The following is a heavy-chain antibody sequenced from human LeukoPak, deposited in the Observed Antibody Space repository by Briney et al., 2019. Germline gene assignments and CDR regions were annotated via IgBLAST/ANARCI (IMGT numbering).Heavy chain of an antibody. Sequence: ASVKVSCKASGYTFTSYAMNWVRQAPGQGLEWMGWINTNTGNPTYVQGFTGRFVFSLDTSVNTAYLQISNLKAEDTAVYYCARGGSGSRRLGSDYWGQGTLVTVSS. CDR3: ARGGSGSRRLGSDY. J-gene: IGHJ4*02. CDR2: INTNTGNP. CDR1: GYTFTSYA. D-gene: IGHD3-10*01. V-gene: IGHV7-4-1*02.